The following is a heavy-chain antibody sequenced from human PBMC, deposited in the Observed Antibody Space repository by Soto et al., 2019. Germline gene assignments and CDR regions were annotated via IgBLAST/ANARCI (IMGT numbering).Heavy chain of an antibody. Sequence: QITLKESGPTLVKPTQTLTLTCTFSGFSLSTSGVGVGWIRQPPGKALEWLALIYWDDDKRYSPPLKSRLTITKDTSKNQVVLTMTNMDPVDTATYYCAHTQGYYDILTGYYTYLYYFDYWGQGTLVTVSS. CDR3: AHTQGYYDILTGYYTYLYYFDY. J-gene: IGHJ4*02. V-gene: IGHV2-5*02. CDR1: GFSLSTSGVG. CDR2: IYWDDDK. D-gene: IGHD3-9*01.